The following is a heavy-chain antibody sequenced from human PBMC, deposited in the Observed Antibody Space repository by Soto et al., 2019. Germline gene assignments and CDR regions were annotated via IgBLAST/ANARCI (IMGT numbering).Heavy chain of an antibody. CDR1: GFTFSSHG. CDR2: ISYDGSKK. CDR3: AKYTGNCRSISCNPGNNWFDP. V-gene: IGHV3-30*18. J-gene: IGHJ5*02. Sequence: QVQLVESGGGVVQPGGSLRLSCAVSGFTFSSHGMHWVRQAPGKGLEWVAIISYDGSKKYYLDSVKGRFTISRDNSRNTLYLQMDSLRVEDTAVYHCAKYTGNCRSISCNPGNNWFDPWGQGTLVTVSS. D-gene: IGHD2-2*01.